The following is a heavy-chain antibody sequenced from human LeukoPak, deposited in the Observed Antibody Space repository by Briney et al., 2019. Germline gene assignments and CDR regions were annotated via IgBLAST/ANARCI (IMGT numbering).Heavy chain of an antibody. V-gene: IGHV3-30*19. Sequence: GGSLRLSCAASGFTFSSYGMHWVRQAPGKGLEWVAVISYDGSNKYCADSVKGRFTISRDNSKNTLYLQMNSLRAEDTAVYYCARDGISSWYSYYYGMDVWGQGTTVTVSS. J-gene: IGHJ6*02. CDR1: GFTFSSYG. CDR2: ISYDGSNK. D-gene: IGHD6-13*01. CDR3: ARDGISSWYSYYYGMDV.